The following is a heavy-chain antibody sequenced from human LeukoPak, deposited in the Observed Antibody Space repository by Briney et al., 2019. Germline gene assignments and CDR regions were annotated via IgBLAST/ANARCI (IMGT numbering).Heavy chain of an antibody. CDR1: GFTFSDYA. D-gene: IGHD4-11*01. CDR2: FKTNYNQV. V-gene: IGHV3-23*05. Sequence: GGSLRLSCAASGFTFSDYAMNWVRQAPGKGLEWVSTFKTNYNQVYYAESVRGRFTISTDNSKNTAYLQMNSLRVEDTALCYCARSVPDYTRFDFWGQGALVTVSS. J-gene: IGHJ4*02. CDR3: ARSVPDYTRFDF.